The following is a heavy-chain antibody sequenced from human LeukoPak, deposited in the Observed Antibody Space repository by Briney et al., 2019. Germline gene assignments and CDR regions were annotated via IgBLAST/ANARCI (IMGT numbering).Heavy chain of an antibody. D-gene: IGHD2-15*01. CDR2: INPNSGGT. CDR1: GYTFTGYY. V-gene: IGHV1-2*02. Sequence: ASVKVSCKASGYTFTGYYMHWVRQAPGQGLEWMGWINPNSGGTNYAQKFQGRVTMTRDTSNSTAYMELSRLRSDDTAVYYCARTAAVPPQRRYYYYGMDVWGQGTTVTVSS. J-gene: IGHJ6*02. CDR3: ARTAAVPPQRRYYYYGMDV.